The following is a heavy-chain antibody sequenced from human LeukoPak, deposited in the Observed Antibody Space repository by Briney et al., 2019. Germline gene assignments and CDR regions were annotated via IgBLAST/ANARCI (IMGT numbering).Heavy chain of an antibody. V-gene: IGHV1-2*02. CDR3: ARDARMGFDP. CDR2: INPNSGGT. Sequence: ASVKVSCKASGYTFIGYYIHWVRQAPGQGLEWMGWINPNSGGTNYAQEFQGRVTMTRDTSISTAYMELSRLRSDDTAVYYCARDARMGFDPWGQGTLVTVSS. J-gene: IGHJ5*02. D-gene: IGHD2-15*01. CDR1: GYTFIGYY.